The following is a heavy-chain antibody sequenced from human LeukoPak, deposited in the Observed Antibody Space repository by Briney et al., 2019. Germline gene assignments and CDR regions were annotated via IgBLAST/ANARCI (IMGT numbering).Heavy chain of an antibody. D-gene: IGHD6-13*01. J-gene: IGHJ4*02. CDR1: GGSISSYY. CDR2: IYYSGST. CDR3: ARDTRYSSSWYGIDY. V-gene: IGHV4-59*01. Sequence: SETLSLTCTVSGGSISSYYWSWIRQPPGKGLEWIGYIYYSGSTNYNPSLKSRVTISVDASKNQFSLKLSSVTAADTAVYYCARDTRYSSSWYGIDYWGQGTLVTVSS.